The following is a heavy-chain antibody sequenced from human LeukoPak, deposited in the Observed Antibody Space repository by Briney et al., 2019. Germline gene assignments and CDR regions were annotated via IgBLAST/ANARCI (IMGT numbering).Heavy chain of an antibody. V-gene: IGHV4-59*01. Sequence: PSETLSLTCTVSGVSISSYYWSWIRQPPGKGLEWIGYIYNSGSINYNPSLKSRVTISVDTSKNQFSLKLSSVTAAETAVYYCARDNLWGQGTLVTVSS. CDR3: ARDNL. CDR1: GVSISSYY. CDR2: IYNSGSI. J-gene: IGHJ5*02.